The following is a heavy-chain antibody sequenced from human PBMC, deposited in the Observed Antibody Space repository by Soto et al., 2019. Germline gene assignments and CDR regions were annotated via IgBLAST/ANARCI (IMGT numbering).Heavy chain of an antibody. CDR1: GYTFSDYY. CDR2: INPNSGDT. V-gene: IGHV1-2*06. CDR3: ARESGGATATLDYYYFYMDV. D-gene: IGHD5-12*01. Sequence: SVKVSCKASGYTFSDYYLHWVRQAPGQGPEWMGRINPNSGDTKFAQKFQGRVTMTRDTSVRTAFMELNWLKSDDTAAYYCARESGGATATLDYYYFYMDVWGKGTTVTVSS. J-gene: IGHJ6*03.